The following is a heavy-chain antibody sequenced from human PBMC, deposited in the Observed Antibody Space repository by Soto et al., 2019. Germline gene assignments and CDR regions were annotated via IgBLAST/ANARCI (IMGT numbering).Heavy chain of an antibody. CDR2: VNIYNDQT. V-gene: IGHV1-18*01. D-gene: IGHD5-18*01. CDR1: GYTFISYG. CDR3: ARERGGYSYGGC. Sequence: QVQLVQSGPAVQKPGASVKVSCQASGYTFISYGINWVRQAPGQALEWLGWVNIYNDQTNYAQKFQGRVTMTTDTSTSTAYLELKSLRSDDTAVYYCARERGGYSYGGCWGQGTLVTVYS. J-gene: IGHJ4*02.